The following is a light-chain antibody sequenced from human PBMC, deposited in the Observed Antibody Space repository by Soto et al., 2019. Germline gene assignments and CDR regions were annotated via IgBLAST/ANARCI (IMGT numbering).Light chain of an antibody. CDR1: QGIGTW. V-gene: IGKV1-12*01. J-gene: IGKJ4*01. CDR3: QQAFSFPLT. CDR2: AAS. Sequence: DIQMTQSPSSGSASVGDRVTITGRESQGIGTWLAWFQQRPGKAPKLLISAASRLRSGVPSRFSGSGSGTDFTLTISRLQPEDFATYYCQQAFSFPLTFGGGTKVDIK.